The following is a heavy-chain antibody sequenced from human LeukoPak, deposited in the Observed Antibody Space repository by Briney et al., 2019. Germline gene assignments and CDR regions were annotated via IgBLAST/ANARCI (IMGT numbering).Heavy chain of an antibody. V-gene: IGHV4-4*07. CDR2: FYNSGNT. D-gene: IGHD2-2*01. J-gene: IGHJ4*02. CDR1: GGSISSYY. CDR3: ARDRGGVPSAKGAFYDY. Sequence: SETLSLTCTVSGGSISSYYWSWIRQPAGKGLEWIGRFYNSGNTNYNPSLKSRVTMSVDTSKNQFSLKLSSVAAADTAVYFCARDRGGVPSAKGAFYDYWGQGTLVTVSS.